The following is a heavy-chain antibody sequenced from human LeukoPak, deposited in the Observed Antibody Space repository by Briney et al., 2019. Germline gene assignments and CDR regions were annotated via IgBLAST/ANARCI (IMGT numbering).Heavy chain of an antibody. CDR1: GYTYSRYD. CDR3: ARSIVGVRKRNDY. J-gene: IGHJ4*02. CDR2: MHTNSGDT. Sequence: ASVNVSCKSSGYTYSRYDILWVRQASAQGLAWAGWMHTNSGDTGYAQQFQGRVNMTRSTSIRTVYMGLTSLASEDSAVYYCARSIVGVRKRNDYWGQRTLVSVSS. D-gene: IGHD1-26*01. V-gene: IGHV1-8*01.